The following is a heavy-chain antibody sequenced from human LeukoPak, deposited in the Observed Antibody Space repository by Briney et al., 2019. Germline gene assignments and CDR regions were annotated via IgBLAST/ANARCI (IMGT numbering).Heavy chain of an antibody. V-gene: IGHV3-21*01. D-gene: IGHD3-3*01. Sequence: PGGSLRLSCAASGFTFSSYSMNWVRQAPGKGLEWVSSISSSSSYIYYADSVKGRFTISRDNAKNSLYLQMNSLRAEDTAVYYCARDDSIFGVVIKPMDVWGKGTTVTVSS. J-gene: IGHJ6*04. CDR1: GFTFSSYS. CDR2: ISSSSSYI. CDR3: ARDDSIFGVVIKPMDV.